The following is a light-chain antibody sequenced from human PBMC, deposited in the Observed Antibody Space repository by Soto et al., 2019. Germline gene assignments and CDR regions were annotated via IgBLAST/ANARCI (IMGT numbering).Light chain of an antibody. CDR3: HQYAYAPWT. J-gene: IGKJ1*01. Sequence: EIVLTQSPATLSLSPGERATLSCRASQSVGRDYLAWYQQKPGQAPRLVIYNASNRASGIPDRFSGSGSGTDFTLTISSLEPEDFAVYYCHQYAYAPWTFGQGTKVEIK. V-gene: IGKV3-20*01. CDR2: NAS. CDR1: QSVGRDY.